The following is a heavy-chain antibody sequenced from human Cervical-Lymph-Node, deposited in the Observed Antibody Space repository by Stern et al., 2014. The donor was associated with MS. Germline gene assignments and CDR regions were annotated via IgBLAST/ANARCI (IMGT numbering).Heavy chain of an antibody. J-gene: IGHJ4*02. CDR3: ARAGAEVTTLCDN. V-gene: IGHV1-18*01. CDR1: GYSFNIYG. CDR2: ISASNGNT. D-gene: IGHD1/OR15-1a*01. Sequence: QVQLVQSGAEVKEPGASVRVSCTTSGYSFNIYGISWVRKAPGQGLEWMGWISASNGNTNYAQELQGRLTMTTDTSTNTAYMELRSLRSDDTAVYYCARAGAEVTTLCDNWGQGTLVTVSS.